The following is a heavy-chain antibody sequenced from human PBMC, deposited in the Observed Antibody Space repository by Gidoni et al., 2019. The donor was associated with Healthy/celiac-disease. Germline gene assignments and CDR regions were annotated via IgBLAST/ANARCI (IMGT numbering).Heavy chain of an antibody. D-gene: IGHD3-10*01. J-gene: IGHJ4*02. V-gene: IGHV4-59*01. Sequence: QVQLQESGPGLVKPSETLSLTCTVSGGSISSYYWSWIRQPPGKGLEWIGYIFYSGSTNYTPSLKSRVTISVDTSKNQFSLKLSSVTAADTAVYYCARVTMVRGVIINLDYWGQGTLVTVSS. CDR3: ARVTMVRGVIINLDY. CDR2: IFYSGST. CDR1: GGSISSYY.